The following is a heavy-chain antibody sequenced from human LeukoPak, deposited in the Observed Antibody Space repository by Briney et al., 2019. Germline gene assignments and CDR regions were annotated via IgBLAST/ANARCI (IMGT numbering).Heavy chain of an antibody. D-gene: IGHD6-13*01. CDR1: GYTFTSYA. CDR3: ARDWWVYGTSWYEVDI. Sequence: ASVKVSCKASGYTFTSYAMNWVRQAPGQGLEWMGWINTNTGNPTYAQGFTGRFVFSLDTSVSTAYLQINSLKAEDTAVYYCARDWWVYGTSWYEVDIWGQGTMVTVSS. V-gene: IGHV7-4-1*02. CDR2: INTNTGNP. J-gene: IGHJ3*02.